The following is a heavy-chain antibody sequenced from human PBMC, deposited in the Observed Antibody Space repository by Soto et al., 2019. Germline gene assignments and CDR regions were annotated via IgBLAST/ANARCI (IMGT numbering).Heavy chain of an antibody. CDR2: ISYDGSNK. D-gene: IGHD6-6*01. V-gene: IGHV3-30-3*01. Sequence: QVQLVESGGGVVQPGRSLRLSCAASGFTFSSYAMHWVRQAPGKGLEWVAVISYDGSNKYYADSVKGRFTISRDNSKNTLYLQMNSLRAEDTAVYYCARVAIEYSSLSDYWGQGTLVTVSS. CDR3: ARVAIEYSSLSDY. J-gene: IGHJ4*02. CDR1: GFTFSSYA.